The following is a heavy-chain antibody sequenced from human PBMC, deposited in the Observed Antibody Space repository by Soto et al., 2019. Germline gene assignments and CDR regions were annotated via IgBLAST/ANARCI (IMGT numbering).Heavy chain of an antibody. D-gene: IGHD2-15*01. Sequence: SETLSLTCAVYGGSVNVYYWNWIRHPPGKGLEWIGEINHTGGTHYNPSLKSRVTMSVDTSKNQFSLKLSSVTAADTAVYYCARGIVVVAATLTTGFDYWGQGTLVTVSS. V-gene: IGHV4-34*01. CDR3: ARGIVVVAATLTTGFDY. J-gene: IGHJ4*02. CDR2: INHTGGT. CDR1: GGSVNVYY.